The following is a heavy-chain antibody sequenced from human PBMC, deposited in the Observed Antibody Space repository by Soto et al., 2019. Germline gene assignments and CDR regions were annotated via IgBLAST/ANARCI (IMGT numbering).Heavy chain of an antibody. CDR2: ISGSSSNTK. D-gene: IGHD3-22*01. Sequence: GGSLRLSCVASGFTFNTYSLNWVRQAPGKGLEWLSYISGSSSNTKYYADSVKGRFTISRDNAENSLYLQMNSLRAEDTAVYYCAKGRYYYDSSGWDTDAFDIWGQGTMVTVSS. V-gene: IGHV3-48*01. CDR3: AKGRYYYDSSGWDTDAFDI. J-gene: IGHJ3*02. CDR1: GFTFNTYS.